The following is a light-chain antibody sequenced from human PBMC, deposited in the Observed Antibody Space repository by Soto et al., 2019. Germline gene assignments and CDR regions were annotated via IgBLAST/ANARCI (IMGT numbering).Light chain of an antibody. J-gene: IGKJ2*01. CDR1: HSVGGSY. V-gene: IGKV3-20*01. CDR3: QQFGSSPPYT. CDR2: GAS. Sequence: EIVLTQSPGTLSLSPGERATLSCRASHSVGGSYLAWYQQKPGQAPRLLIYGASTRATGIPDRFSGSWSRTDFTLTISRLEPEYCAVYYCQQFGSSPPYTVGQGTKLEI.